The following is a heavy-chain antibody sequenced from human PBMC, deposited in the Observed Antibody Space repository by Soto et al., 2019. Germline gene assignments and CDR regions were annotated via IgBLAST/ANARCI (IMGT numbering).Heavy chain of an antibody. D-gene: IGHD5-18*01. CDR3: ARDGGLLTASWHYDL. CDR2: INPRTGST. J-gene: IGHJ2*01. CDR1: GYSFTNYC. Sequence: QVQLVQSGADVKKPGTSVKVSCKAAGYSFTNYCMYWVRQAPGQGLEWMGMINPRTGSTRYAQKFQDRVTLTRDTSPTTVYMELSTLISDYTAVYYCARDGGLLTASWHYDLWGPGTLVTVSS. V-gene: IGHV1-46*01.